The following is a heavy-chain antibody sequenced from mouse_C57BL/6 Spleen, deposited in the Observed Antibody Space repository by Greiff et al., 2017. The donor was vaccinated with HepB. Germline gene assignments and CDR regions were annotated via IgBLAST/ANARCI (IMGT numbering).Heavy chain of an antibody. J-gene: IGHJ3*01. Sequence: VQLQQSGAELVRPGTSVKVSCKASGYAFTNYLIEWVKQRPGQGLEWIGVINPGSGGTNYNEKFKGKATLTADNSSSTAYMQLSSLTSEDSAVYFCARGRQALAYWGQGTLVTVSA. CDR1: GYAFTNYL. V-gene: IGHV1-54*01. CDR2: INPGSGGT. CDR3: ARGRQALAY. D-gene: IGHD3-2*01.